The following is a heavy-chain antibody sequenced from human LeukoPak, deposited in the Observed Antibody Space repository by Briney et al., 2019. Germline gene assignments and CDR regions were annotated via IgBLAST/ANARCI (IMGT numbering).Heavy chain of an antibody. CDR3: ARHGGAADY. V-gene: IGHV1-2*02. CDR1: GYTFTDYY. J-gene: IGHJ4*02. D-gene: IGHD1-26*01. CDR2: INPNSGGT. Sequence: ASVKVSCKASGYTFTDYYMHWVRQAPGQGLEWMGWINPNSGGTNYAQKFQGRVTMTRDASISTAYMELTRLRSDDTAVYYCARHGGAADYWGQGTLVTVSS.